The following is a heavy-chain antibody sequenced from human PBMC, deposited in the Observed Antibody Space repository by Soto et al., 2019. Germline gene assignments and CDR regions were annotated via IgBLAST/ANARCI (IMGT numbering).Heavy chain of an antibody. J-gene: IGHJ4*02. CDR2: ISHSGST. D-gene: IGHD1-26*01. CDR1: GGSFSGYY. CDR3: ARARSMVGATWLDF. V-gene: IGHV4-34*01. Sequence: PXETLSLTCAVYGGSFSGYYWSWIRQPPGKGLEWIGEISHSGSTNYNPSLKSRVTMSVDTSKNQFSLKLSSVTAADTAVYYCARARSMVGATWLDFWGQGTLVTVSS.